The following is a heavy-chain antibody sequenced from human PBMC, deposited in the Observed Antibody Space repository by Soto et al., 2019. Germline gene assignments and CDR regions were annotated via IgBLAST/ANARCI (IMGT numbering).Heavy chain of an antibody. V-gene: IGHV1-69*13. D-gene: IGHD3-3*01. CDR2: IIPIFGTA. Sequence: ASVKVSCKASGGTFSMYAISCVVQAPGQGLEWMGGIIPIFGTANYAQKFQGRVTITADESTSTAYMELSSLRSEDTAVYYCARIGAEWHPNYFDFWGQGTLVTVSS. CDR1: GGTFSMYA. J-gene: IGHJ4*02. CDR3: ARIGAEWHPNYFDF.